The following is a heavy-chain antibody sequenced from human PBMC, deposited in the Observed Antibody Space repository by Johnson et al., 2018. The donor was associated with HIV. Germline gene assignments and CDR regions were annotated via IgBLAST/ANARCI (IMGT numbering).Heavy chain of an antibody. V-gene: IGHV3-7*01. CDR1: SFTFSNYW. CDR3: ARDLDTGGAIGAFDI. D-gene: IGHD3-10*01. Sequence: VQLVESGGGFVQPGGSLRLSCAASSFTFSNYWMNWVRQAPGKGLEWVANIKQDGSEKEYVDSVKGRVTSSRDNAKNSLYLQMNSLRAEDTGFYYCARDLDTGGAIGAFDIWGQGTMVTVSS. J-gene: IGHJ3*02. CDR2: IKQDGSEK.